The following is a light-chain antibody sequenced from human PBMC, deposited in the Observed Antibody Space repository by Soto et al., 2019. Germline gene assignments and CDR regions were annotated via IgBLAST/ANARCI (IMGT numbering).Light chain of an antibody. Sequence: EIVMTQSPATLSVSPGESATLSCRASQSVGSDVAWYQHKPDQTPRLLIYDASTRATGVPAKFSGSGSGTDFTLTINSLQSEDFAVYYCQHYNNWPRTFGQGTKVDIK. CDR3: QHYNNWPRT. J-gene: IGKJ1*01. CDR2: DAS. CDR1: QSVGSD. V-gene: IGKV3-15*01.